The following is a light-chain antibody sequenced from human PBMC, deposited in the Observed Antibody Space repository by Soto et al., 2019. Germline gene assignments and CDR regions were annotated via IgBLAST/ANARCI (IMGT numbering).Light chain of an antibody. CDR2: GAS. CDR3: QQYSSTFWT. J-gene: IGKJ1*01. V-gene: IGKV3-20*01. Sequence: EIVLTQSPGTLSLSPGERTTLSCRASQSISSSYLAWYQQKPGQAPRLLVYGASRRATGIPDRFSGSGSGTDFTLTISRLEPEDFALYYCQQYSSTFWTLGQGTKV. CDR1: QSISSSY.